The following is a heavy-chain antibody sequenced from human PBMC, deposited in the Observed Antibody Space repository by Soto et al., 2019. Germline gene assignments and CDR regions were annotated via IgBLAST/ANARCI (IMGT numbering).Heavy chain of an antibody. V-gene: IGHV4-30-2*01. CDR3: ARTLMIAYHLDV. CDR2: IYLSAST. D-gene: IGHD3-22*01. Sequence: PSETLSLTCAVSGGSVNTGGYSWMWIRQPPGKGLEWIGYIYLSASTYYNPSLKSRVVISVDRSTNQCSRTLTTVTAADTAGYFSARTLMIAYHLDVSAQPTKDTLSS. J-gene: IGHJ6*01. CDR1: GGSVNTGGYS.